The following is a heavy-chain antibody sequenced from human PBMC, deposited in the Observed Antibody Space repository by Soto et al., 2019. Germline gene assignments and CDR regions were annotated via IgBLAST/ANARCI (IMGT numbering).Heavy chain of an antibody. D-gene: IGHD6-19*01. CDR2: ISAYNGNT. V-gene: IGHV1-18*01. Sequence: VKVSCKASGYTFTSYGISWVRRAPGQGLEWMGWISAYNGNTNYAQKLQGRVTMTTDTSTSTAYMELRSLRSDDTAVYYCASAWLVSDAFDIWGQGTMVTVSS. J-gene: IGHJ3*02. CDR1: GYTFTSYG. CDR3: ASAWLVSDAFDI.